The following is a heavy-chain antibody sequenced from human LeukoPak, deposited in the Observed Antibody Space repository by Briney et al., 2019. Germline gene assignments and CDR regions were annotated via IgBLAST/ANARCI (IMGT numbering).Heavy chain of an antibody. CDR2: MNPNSGNT. CDR1: GYTFTSYD. D-gene: IGHD2-8*01. J-gene: IGHJ5*02. Sequence: GASVKVSCKASGYTFTSYDINWVRQATGQGLEWMGWMNPNSGNTGYAQKFQGRVTITRNTSISTAYMELSSLRSEDTAVYYCARGLGYCTNGVCPRVYNWFDPWGQGTLVTVSS. CDR3: ARGLGYCTNGVCPRVYNWFDP. V-gene: IGHV1-8*01.